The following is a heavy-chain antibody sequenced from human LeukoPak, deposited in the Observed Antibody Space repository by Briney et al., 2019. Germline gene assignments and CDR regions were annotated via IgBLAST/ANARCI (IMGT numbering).Heavy chain of an antibody. D-gene: IGHD5-24*01. CDR1: GFTFSSYS. CDR2: ISSSSSTI. J-gene: IGHJ6*02. Sequence: GGSLRLSCAASGFTFSSYSMNWVRQAPGKGLEWVSYISSSSSTIYYADSVKGRFTISRDNAKNSLYLQMNSLRDEDTAVYYCARGRDDGYNSHYYYGTDVWGRGTTVTVSS. CDR3: ARGRDDGYNSHYYYGTDV. V-gene: IGHV3-48*02.